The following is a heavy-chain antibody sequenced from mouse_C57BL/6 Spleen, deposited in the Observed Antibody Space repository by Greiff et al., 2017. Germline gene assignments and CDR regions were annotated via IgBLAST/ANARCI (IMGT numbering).Heavy chain of an antibody. CDR1: GYAFRSYW. CDR3: ARGITTVVATGEAMDY. CDR2: IYPGDGDT. V-gene: IGHV1-80*01. D-gene: IGHD1-1*01. J-gene: IGHJ4*01. Sequence: QVQLKQSGAELVKPGASVKISCKASGYAFRSYWMNWVKPRPGKGLEWIGQIYPGDGDTNYNGKFKGKATLTADKSSSTAYMQLSSLTSEDSAVYFCARGITTVVATGEAMDYWGQGTSVTVSS.